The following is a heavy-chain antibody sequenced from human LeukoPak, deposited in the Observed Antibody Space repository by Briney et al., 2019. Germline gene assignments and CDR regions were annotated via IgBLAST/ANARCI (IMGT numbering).Heavy chain of an antibody. D-gene: IGHD2-15*01. CDR1: GGSISSYY. J-gene: IGHJ4*02. CDR2: IYYSGST. CDR3: ARVIVVVAASYYFDY. V-gene: IGHV4-59*01. Sequence: PSETLSLTCTVSGGSISSYYWSWIRQPPGKGLEWIGYIYYSGSTNYNPSLKSRVTISVDTSKNQFSLKLSSVTAADTAVYYCARVIVVVAASYYFDYWGQGTLVTVSS.